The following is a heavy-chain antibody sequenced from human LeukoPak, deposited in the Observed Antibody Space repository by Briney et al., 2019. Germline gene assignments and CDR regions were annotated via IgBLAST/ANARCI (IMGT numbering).Heavy chain of an antibody. D-gene: IGHD6-19*01. J-gene: IGHJ6*03. Sequence: GGSLRLSCAASGFTFSSYEMNWGRQAPGKGLEWVSYISSSGSTIYYADSVKGRFTISRDNSKNTLYLQMNSLRAEDTAVYYCARAPGYSSGWYSHYYMDVWGKGTTVTVSS. CDR1: GFTFSSYE. V-gene: IGHV3-48*03. CDR3: ARAPGYSSGWYSHYYMDV. CDR2: ISSSGSTI.